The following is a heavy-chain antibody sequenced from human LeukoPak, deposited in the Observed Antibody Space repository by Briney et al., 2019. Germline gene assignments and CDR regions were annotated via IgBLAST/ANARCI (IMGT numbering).Heavy chain of an antibody. D-gene: IGHD3-16*01. CDR1: GGSISSYY. J-gene: IGHJ5*02. Sequence: PSETLSLTCTVSGGSISSYYWSWIRQPPGKGLEWIGYIYYSGSTNYNPSLKSRVTISVDTSKNQFSLKLSSVTAADPAVYYCARHAQWGSPYWFDPWGQGTLVTVSS. V-gene: IGHV4-59*08. CDR3: ARHAQWGSPYWFDP. CDR2: IYYSGST.